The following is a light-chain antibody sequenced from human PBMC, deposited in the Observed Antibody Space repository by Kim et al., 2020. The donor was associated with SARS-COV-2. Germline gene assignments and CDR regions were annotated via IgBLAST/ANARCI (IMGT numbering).Light chain of an antibody. Sequence: LGQTVGITCQGDRLRSYYASWYQQKPGQAPVLVIYGKNNRPSGIPDRFSGSSSGHTASLTITGAQAEDEADYYCNSRDSSGNHYVFGTGTKVTVL. CDR1: RLRSYY. J-gene: IGLJ1*01. V-gene: IGLV3-19*01. CDR2: GKN. CDR3: NSRDSSGNHYV.